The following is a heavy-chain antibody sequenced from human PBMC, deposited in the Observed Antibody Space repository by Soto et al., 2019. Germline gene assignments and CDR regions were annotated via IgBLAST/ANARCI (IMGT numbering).Heavy chain of an antibody. V-gene: IGHV4-30-4*01. CDR1: GGSVTSSDFY. Sequence: QVQLQESGPGLVKPSQTLSLTCSVSGGSVTSSDFYWSWLRQPPGKGLEWIGYIYYSENSYYGPSFGSRVAISLETSKNLFSLSLTSVTAADTADYYCASKKGYCSRAVCFPPNKLDFWGQGILVTVSS. D-gene: IGHD2-2*01. J-gene: IGHJ4*02. CDR3: ASKKGYCSRAVCFPPNKLDF. CDR2: IYYSENS.